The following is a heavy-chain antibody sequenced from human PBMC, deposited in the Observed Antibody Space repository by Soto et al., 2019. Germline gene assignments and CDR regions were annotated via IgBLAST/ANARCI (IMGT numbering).Heavy chain of an antibody. CDR2: IWYDGSNK. D-gene: IGHD2-15*01. CDR3: ARGDCTGAYCYSWPFNYGVDV. J-gene: IGHJ6*02. V-gene: IGHV3-33*08. Sequence: QVQLVESGGGVVQPGGSLRLSCTTSGFTFNTYGMYWVRQAPGKGLEWVAIIWYDGSNKYYGDSVKGRFTIPRDNSKQTLYLHMNSLRAEDTALYYCARGDCTGAYCYSWPFNYGVDVWGQGTTVTVSS. CDR1: GFTFNTYG.